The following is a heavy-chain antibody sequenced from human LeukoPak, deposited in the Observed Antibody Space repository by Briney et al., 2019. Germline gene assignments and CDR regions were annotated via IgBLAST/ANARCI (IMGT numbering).Heavy chain of an antibody. D-gene: IGHD6-13*01. CDR3: ARLTSSWYQDWYFDL. V-gene: IGHV4-4*07. J-gene: IGHJ2*01. CDR2: VYTSGSP. CDR1: SGSISSYD. Sequence: SETLSLTCTVSSGSISSYDWSWIRQPAGKGLEWIGRVYTSGSPNYNPSLKSRVTMSVDTSKNQFSLKLSSVTAADTAVYYCARLTSSWYQDWYFDLWGRGTLVTVSS.